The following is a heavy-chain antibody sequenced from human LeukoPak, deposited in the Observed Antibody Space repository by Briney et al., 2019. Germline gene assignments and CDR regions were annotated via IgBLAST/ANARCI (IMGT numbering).Heavy chain of an antibody. Sequence: GGSLRLSCAASGFTFCSYGMHWVRQAPGKGLEWVAFIRYDGSNKYYADSVKGRFTISRDNSKNTLYLQMNSLRAEDAAVYYCAKDVLAVAEQVDYWGQGTLVTVSS. CDR3: AKDVLAVAEQVDY. J-gene: IGHJ4*02. D-gene: IGHD6-19*01. V-gene: IGHV3-30*02. CDR1: GFTFCSYG. CDR2: IRYDGSNK.